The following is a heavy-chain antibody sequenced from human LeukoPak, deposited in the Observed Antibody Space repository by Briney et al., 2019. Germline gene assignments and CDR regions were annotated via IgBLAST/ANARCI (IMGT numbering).Heavy chain of an antibody. Sequence: PGGSLRLSCAASGFTFSSYAMSWVRQAPGKGLEWVSGIQRDGTSPTYADSVKGRFIISRDNAKGSVYLQMNILRAEDTAVYYCSRGHYGPDYWGQGTLVTVSS. CDR2: IQRDGTSP. CDR3: SRGHYGPDY. D-gene: IGHD3-16*01. CDR1: GFTFSSYA. V-gene: IGHV3-74*01. J-gene: IGHJ4*02.